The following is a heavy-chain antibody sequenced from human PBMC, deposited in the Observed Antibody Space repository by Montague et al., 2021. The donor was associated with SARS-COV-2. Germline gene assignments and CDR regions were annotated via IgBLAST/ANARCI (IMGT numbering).Heavy chain of an antibody. V-gene: IGHV4-59*01. CDR2: IYYSGST. CDR1: GGSISTYY. CDR3: AGVDITMVRGVNRWAFDI. D-gene: IGHD3-10*01. J-gene: IGHJ3*02. Sequence: SETLSLTCTVSGGSISTYYWSWIRQPPGKGLEWIGYIYYSGSTNYYPSLKSRVTISVDTSKNQFSLKLSSVTAADTAVYYCAGVDITMVRGVNRWAFDIWGQGTMVTVSS.